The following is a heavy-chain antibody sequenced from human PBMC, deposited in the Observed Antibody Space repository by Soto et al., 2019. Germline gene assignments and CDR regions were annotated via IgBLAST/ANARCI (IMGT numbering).Heavy chain of an antibody. CDR1: GITFTGYV. D-gene: IGHD2-21*01. V-gene: IGHV3-23*01. J-gene: IGHJ4*02. CDR2: ISGSGGDT. Sequence: EVQLLESGGGLVQPGGSLRLSCAVSGITFTGYVMSWVRQAQGKGLQWVSSISGSGGDTWYSDAVKGRCTSSRDNSNNTLHLQMNRLSVKDTAVNYCAKEPSVVLRGDYWGQGTLVTVSS. CDR3: AKEPSVVLRGDY.